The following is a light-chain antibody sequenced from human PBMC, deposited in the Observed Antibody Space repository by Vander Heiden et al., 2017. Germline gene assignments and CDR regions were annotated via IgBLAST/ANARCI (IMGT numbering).Light chain of an antibody. J-gene: IGKJ5*01. V-gene: IGKV3-20*01. CDR1: QSVSSSY. CDR2: GAS. Sequence: EIVLTQSPGTLSLSPGERATLSCRASQSVSSSYLAYYQQKPGQAPRLLIYGASSRATSIPDMCSSSGSATDFTLTISRLAPEDFAVYYCQQYGSSPRITFGQGTRLEIK. CDR3: QQYGSSPRIT.